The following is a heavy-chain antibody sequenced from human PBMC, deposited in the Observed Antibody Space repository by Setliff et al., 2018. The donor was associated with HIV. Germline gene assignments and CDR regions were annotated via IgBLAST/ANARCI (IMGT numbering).Heavy chain of an antibody. CDR2: IIPMLRVA. CDR3: ARGSNPTGNYDFYFLDV. J-gene: IGHJ6*03. CDR1: GGTFRTYA. Sequence: SVKVSCKASGGTFRTYAISWVRQAPGQGLEWMGGIIPMLRVAKYAQNLQDRVTITADKSTGTAYMELSGLRSEDTAVYYCARGSNPTGNYDFYFLDVWG. D-gene: IGHD1-1*01. V-gene: IGHV1-69*10.